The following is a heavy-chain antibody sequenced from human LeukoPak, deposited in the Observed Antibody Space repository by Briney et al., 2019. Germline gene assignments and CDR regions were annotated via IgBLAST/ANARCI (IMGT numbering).Heavy chain of an antibody. CDR1: GFTFSSYW. CDR3: ARVGVRDGYNSHAFDI. CDR2: IKQDGSEK. V-gene: IGHV3-7*01. D-gene: IGHD5-24*01. Sequence: GEPLRLSCAASGFTFSSYWMSWVRQAPGKGLEWVANIKQDGSEKYYVDSVKGRFTISRDNAKNSLYLQMNSLRAEDTAVYYCARVGVRDGYNSHAFDIWGQGTMVTVSS. J-gene: IGHJ3*02.